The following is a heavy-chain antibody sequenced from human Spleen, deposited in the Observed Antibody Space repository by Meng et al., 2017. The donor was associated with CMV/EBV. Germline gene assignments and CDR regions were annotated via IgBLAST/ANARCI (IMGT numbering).Heavy chain of an antibody. D-gene: IGHD2-2*01. CDR3: ASCSSTSMVHFYYGMDV. CDR1: GGSISSAGYY. CDR2: IYYSGST. V-gene: IGHV4-31*03. J-gene: IGHJ6*02. Sequence: SETLSLTCTVSGGSISSAGYYWNWIRQHPGKGLEWIGHIYYSGSTYYNPSLKSRVTISVDTSKNQFSLKLNSVTAADTAVYYCASCSSTSMVHFYYGMDVWGQGTTVTVSS.